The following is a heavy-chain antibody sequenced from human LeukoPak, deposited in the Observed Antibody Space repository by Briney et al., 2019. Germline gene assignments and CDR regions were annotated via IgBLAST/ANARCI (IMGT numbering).Heavy chain of an antibody. CDR1: GFSLSTRGMC. D-gene: IGHD5-18*01. CDR3: ARTTRGYTYASDY. Sequence: SGPALVKPTQTLTLTCTFSGFSLSTRGMCVSWIRQPPGKALEWLARIDWDDDKYYNTSLRTRLTISKDSSKNQVVLTMTNMDPVDTATYYCARTTRGYTYASDYWGQGTLVTVSS. V-gene: IGHV2-70*11. CDR2: IDWDDDK. J-gene: IGHJ4*02.